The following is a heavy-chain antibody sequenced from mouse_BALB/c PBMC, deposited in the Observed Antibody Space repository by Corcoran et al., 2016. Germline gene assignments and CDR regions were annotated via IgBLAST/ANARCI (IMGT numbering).Heavy chain of an antibody. Sequence: EVQLQQSGPELVKPEASVKISCKTSGYTFPEYTMHWVKQSHGKSLEWIGGINPNNGGTSYNQKFKGKATLTVDKSSSTAYMELRSLTSEDSAVYYCARRGYGSSYSYAMDYWGQGTSVTVSS. CDR2: INPNNGGT. D-gene: IGHD1-1*01. J-gene: IGHJ4*01. CDR1: GYTFPEYT. V-gene: IGHV1-18*01. CDR3: ARRGYGSSYSYAMDY.